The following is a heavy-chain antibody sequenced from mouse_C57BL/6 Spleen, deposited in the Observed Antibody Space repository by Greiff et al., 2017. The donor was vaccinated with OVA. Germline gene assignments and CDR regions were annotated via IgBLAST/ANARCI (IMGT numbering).Heavy chain of an antibody. CDR3: TTWITSV. D-gene: IGHD1-1*01. V-gene: IGHV14-4*01. Sequence: VQLQQSGAELVRPGASVKLSCTASGFNIKDDYMHWVKQRPEQGLEWIGLIDPENGDTEYASKFQGKATITADTSSNTAYLQLSSLTSEDTAVYYCTTWITSVWGTGTTVTVSS. CDR1: GFNIKDDY. CDR2: IDPENGDT. J-gene: IGHJ1*03.